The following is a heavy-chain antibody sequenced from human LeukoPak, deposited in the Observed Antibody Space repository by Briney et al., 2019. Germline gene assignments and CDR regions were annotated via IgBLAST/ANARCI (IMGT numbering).Heavy chain of an antibody. CDR1: GFTFSSYS. CDR3: ARDSGSGY. CDR2: ISSSSTI. D-gene: IGHD1-14*01. Sequence: GGSLRLSCAASGFTFSSYSMNWVRQAPGKGLEWVSYISSSSTIYYADSVKGRFTISRDNAKNSLYPQMNSLRAEDTAVYYCARDSGSGYWGQGTLVTVSS. J-gene: IGHJ1*01. V-gene: IGHV3-48*04.